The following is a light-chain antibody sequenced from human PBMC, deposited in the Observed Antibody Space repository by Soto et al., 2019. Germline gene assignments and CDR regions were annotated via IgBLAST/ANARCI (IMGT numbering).Light chain of an antibody. V-gene: IGKV1-39*01. CDR1: QSIGGF. J-gene: IGKJ4*01. CDR3: QQCYSPPLS. CDR2: AAS. Sequence: DIQMTQSPSSLSVSVGDRVTITCRASQSIGGFLNWYQQKLGKAPKLLIYAASSLQSGVPSRFSGSGSGTDFTLTISSLQPEDFATYYCQQCYSPPLSFGGGTKVDIK.